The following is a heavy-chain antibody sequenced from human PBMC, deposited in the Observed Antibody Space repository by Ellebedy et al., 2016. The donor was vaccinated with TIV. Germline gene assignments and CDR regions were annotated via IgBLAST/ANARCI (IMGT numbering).Heavy chain of an antibody. Sequence: GESLKISXAASGFTFSDYYMSWVRQAPGKGLEWVSVIYSGGSTYYADSVKGRFTISRDNSKNTLYLQMNSLRAEDTAVYYCARVIAVAGMDIEYFDYWGQGALVTVSS. CDR3: ARVIAVAGMDIEYFDY. V-gene: IGHV3-53*01. CDR2: IYSGGST. CDR1: GFTFSDYY. D-gene: IGHD6-19*01. J-gene: IGHJ4*02.